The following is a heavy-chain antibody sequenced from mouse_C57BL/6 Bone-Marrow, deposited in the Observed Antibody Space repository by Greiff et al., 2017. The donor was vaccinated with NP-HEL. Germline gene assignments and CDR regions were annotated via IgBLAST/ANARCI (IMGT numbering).Heavy chain of an antibody. CDR3: ARARAYGRRGYYFDY. CDR1: GYTFTGYW. V-gene: IGHV1-9*01. D-gene: IGHD1-1*01. CDR2: ILPGSGST. J-gene: IGHJ2*01. Sequence: QVQLQQSGAELMKPGASVKLSCKATGYTFTGYWIEWVKQRPGHGLEWIGEILPGSGSTNYNEKFKGKATFTADKPSSTAYMQRSSLTTEDSAIYYGARARAYGRRGYYFDYWGQGTTLTVSS.